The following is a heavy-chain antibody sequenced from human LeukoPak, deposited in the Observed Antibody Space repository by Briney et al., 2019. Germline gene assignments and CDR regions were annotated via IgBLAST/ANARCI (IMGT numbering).Heavy chain of an antibody. CDR3: ARDLMTTVTNGLDY. V-gene: IGHV3-21*04. J-gene: IGHJ4*02. Sequence: GGSLRLSCVVSGFTFSSYNMNWVRQAPGKGLEWVSSISTSNNYIYYADSVTGRFTISRDNAKNSLYLQMNSLRAEDTAVYYCARDLMTTVTNGLDYWGQGTLVTVSS. CDR2: ISTSNNYI. CDR1: GFTFSSYN. D-gene: IGHD4-17*01.